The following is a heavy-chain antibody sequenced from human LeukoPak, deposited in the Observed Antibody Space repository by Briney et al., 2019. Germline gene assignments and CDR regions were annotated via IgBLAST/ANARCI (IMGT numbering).Heavy chain of an antibody. J-gene: IGHJ6*02. Sequence: ASVKVSCKVSGYTLTELSMHWVRQAPGKGLEWMGGFDPEDGETIYAQKFQGRVTMTEDTSTDTAYMELSSLRSEDTAVYYCATAPPSRLIYYYGMDVWGQGTTVTVSS. CDR1: GYTLTELS. CDR3: ATAPPSRLIYYYGMDV. CDR2: FDPEDGET. V-gene: IGHV1-24*01. D-gene: IGHD3-22*01.